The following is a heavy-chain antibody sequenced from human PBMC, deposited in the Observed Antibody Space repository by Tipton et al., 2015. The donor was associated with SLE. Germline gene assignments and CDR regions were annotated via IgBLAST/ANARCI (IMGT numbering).Heavy chain of an antibody. CDR2: IYYSGST. Sequence: TLSLTCTVSGGSISSYYWSWIRQPPGKGLEWIGYIYYSGSTNYNPSLKSRVTISVDTSKNQFSQKLSSVTAADTAVYYCASHNRLWFTDWGQGTLVTVSS. V-gene: IGHV4-59*08. J-gene: IGHJ4*02. CDR3: ASHNRLWFTD. D-gene: IGHD3-10*01. CDR1: GGSISSYY.